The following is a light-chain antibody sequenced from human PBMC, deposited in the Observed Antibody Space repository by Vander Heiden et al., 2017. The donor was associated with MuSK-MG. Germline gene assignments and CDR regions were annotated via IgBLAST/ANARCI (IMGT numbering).Light chain of an antibody. Sequence: DIVMTQSPDSMAVSLGERATINCKSSPSVLYSSNNKNYLAWYQQKPGQPPKLLIYWASTRESGVPDRFSCSGSGTDFTLTISSLQAEDVAVYYCQQYYSTPYTFGQGTKLEIK. J-gene: IGKJ2*01. CDR1: PSVLYSSNNKNY. V-gene: IGKV4-1*01. CDR2: WAS. CDR3: QQYYSTPYT.